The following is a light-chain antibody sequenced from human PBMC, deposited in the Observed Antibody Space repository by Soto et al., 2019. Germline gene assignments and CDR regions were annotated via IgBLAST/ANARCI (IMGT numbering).Light chain of an antibody. J-gene: IGLJ1*01. CDR3: CEYAASTTYV. CDR1: SSKIGAGYD. V-gene: IGLV1-40*01. CDR2: DNT. Sequence: QAVLTQPPPVSGAPGQRSTISCTGSSSKIGAGYDVHWYQQLPGTAPKLLIYDNTKRPSGVPDRFSGSKSGNTASLTISGLQAEFDADYYSCEYAASTTYVFGTGSKVTVL.